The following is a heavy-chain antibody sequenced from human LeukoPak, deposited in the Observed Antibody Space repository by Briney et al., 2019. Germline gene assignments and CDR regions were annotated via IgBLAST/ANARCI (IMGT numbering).Heavy chain of an antibody. CDR2: INHSGST. J-gene: IGHJ4*02. Sequence: SETLSLTCAVYGGSFSGYYWSWIRQPPGKGLEWIGEINHSGSTNYNPSLKSRVTISVDTSKNQFSPKLSSVTAADTAVYYCARGKRGYSSSWYDYWGQGTLVTVSS. CDR1: GGSFSGYY. CDR3: ARGKRGYSSSWYDY. V-gene: IGHV4-34*01. D-gene: IGHD6-13*01.